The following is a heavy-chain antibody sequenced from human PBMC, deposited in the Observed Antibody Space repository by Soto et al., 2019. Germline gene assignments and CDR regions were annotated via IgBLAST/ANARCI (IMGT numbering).Heavy chain of an antibody. Sequence: PGESLKISCKVSGYSFTDYWIGWVRQMPGKGLEWMGIIYPGDSDTRYSPSFQGQVTISADKSISTAYLLWSSLKASDTAIYYCARPHCSSTGCHRADYWGQGTLVTVSS. J-gene: IGHJ4*02. D-gene: IGHD2-2*02. CDR3: ARPHCSSTGCHRADY. CDR2: IYPGDSDT. V-gene: IGHV5-51*01. CDR1: GYSFTDYW.